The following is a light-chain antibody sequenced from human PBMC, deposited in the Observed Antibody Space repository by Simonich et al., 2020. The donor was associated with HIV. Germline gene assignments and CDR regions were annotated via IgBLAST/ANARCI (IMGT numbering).Light chain of an antibody. CDR3: QQCNNWPPT. J-gene: IGKJ1*01. CDR1: QSVSSN. CDR2: GAS. Sequence: EIVMPHSPAALSLSPGERATLSCRASQSVSSNLAWYQQKPGQAPRLLIYGASTRATGTPARFSGSGSGTEFTLTISSMQSEDFAVYYCQQCNNWPPTFGQGTKVEIK. V-gene: IGKV3-15*01.